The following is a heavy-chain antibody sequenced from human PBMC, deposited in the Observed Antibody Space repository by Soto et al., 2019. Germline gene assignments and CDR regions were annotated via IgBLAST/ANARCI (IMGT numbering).Heavy chain of an antibody. CDR3: ARDRQFGELSPNWFDP. CDR2: ISSSGSTI. CDR1: GFTFSSYE. Sequence: EVQLVESGGGLVQPGGSLRLSCAASGFTFSSYEMNWVRQAPGKGLEWVSYISSSGSTIYYADSVKGGFTISRDNAKNSLYLQMNSLRAEDTAVYYCARDRQFGELSPNWFDPWGQGTLVTVSS. V-gene: IGHV3-48*03. D-gene: IGHD3-10*01. J-gene: IGHJ5*02.